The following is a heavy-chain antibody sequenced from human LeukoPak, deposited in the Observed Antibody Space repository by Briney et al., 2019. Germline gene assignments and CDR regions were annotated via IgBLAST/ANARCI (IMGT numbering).Heavy chain of an antibody. D-gene: IGHD3-22*01. J-gene: IGHJ4*02. Sequence: PSETLSLTCAVYGGSFSGYYWSWIRQPPGKGLEWIGEINHSGSTNYNPSLKSRVTISVDTSKNQFSLKLSSVTAADTAVYYCARRNSYYYDSSGYGYWGQGTLVTVSP. CDR2: INHSGST. V-gene: IGHV4-34*01. CDR1: GGSFSGYY. CDR3: ARRNSYYYDSSGYGY.